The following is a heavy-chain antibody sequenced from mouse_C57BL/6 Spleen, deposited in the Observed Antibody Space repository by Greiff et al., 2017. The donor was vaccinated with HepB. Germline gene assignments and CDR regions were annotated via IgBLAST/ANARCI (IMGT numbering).Heavy chain of an antibody. J-gene: IGHJ2*01. Sequence: QVQLKQPGAELVKPGASVKLSCKASGYTFTSYWMQWVKQRPGQGLEWIGEIDPSDSYTNYNQKFKGKATLTVDTSSSTAYMQLSSLTSEDSAVYYCARTKFGYWGQGTTLTVSS. CDR2: IDPSDSYT. CDR3: ARTKFGY. CDR1: GYTFTSYW. V-gene: IGHV1-50*01.